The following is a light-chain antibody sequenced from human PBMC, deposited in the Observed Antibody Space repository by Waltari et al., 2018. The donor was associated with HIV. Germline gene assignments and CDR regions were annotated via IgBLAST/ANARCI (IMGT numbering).Light chain of an antibody. CDR3: CAYAGSTTYVI. Sequence: QSALTQPASVSGSPGQSITISCTGTSRDVGGYNLVSWYQQHPGKAPKLMIYEVSKRPCGGSNRFSGSKSGKTASLTISGLQAEDEADYYCCAYAGSTTYVIFGGGTKLTVL. J-gene: IGLJ2*01. V-gene: IGLV2-23*02. CDR1: SRDVGGYNL. CDR2: EVS.